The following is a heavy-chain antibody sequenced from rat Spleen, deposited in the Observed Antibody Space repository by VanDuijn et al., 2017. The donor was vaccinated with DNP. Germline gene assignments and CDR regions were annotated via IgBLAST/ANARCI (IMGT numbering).Heavy chain of an antibody. J-gene: IGHJ2*01. CDR2: IGSDGYAP. CDR1: GFTFSDYY. D-gene: IGHD4-3*01. CDR3: VRWNSGHFEN. V-gene: IGHV5-22*01. Sequence: EVQLVESGGGLVQPGRSLTLSCADSGFTFSDYYMAWVRQAPTKGLEWVAYIGSDGYAPYYGDSVKGRFTISRDNAKSTLYLQMNSLRSEDMATYYCVRWNSGHFENWGQGVMVTVSS.